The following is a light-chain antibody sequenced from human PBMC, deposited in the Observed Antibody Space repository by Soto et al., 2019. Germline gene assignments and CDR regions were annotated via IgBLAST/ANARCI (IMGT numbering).Light chain of an antibody. Sequence: QSALTQPASVSGSPGQSITISCTGTSSDVGGYNYVSWYQQHPGNAPKLMIYDVSNRPSGVSNRFSGSKSGNTASLTISGLQAEDEADYYCSSYTRSSTLYVVFGGGTKVTVL. CDR3: SSYTRSSTLYVV. CDR2: DVS. J-gene: IGLJ2*01. CDR1: SSDVGGYNY. V-gene: IGLV2-14*01.